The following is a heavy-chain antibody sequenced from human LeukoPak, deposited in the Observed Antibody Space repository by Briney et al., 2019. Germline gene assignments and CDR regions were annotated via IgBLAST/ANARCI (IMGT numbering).Heavy chain of an antibody. D-gene: IGHD3-3*01. CDR3: AKDLLRFLEWFRSYYMDV. Sequence: GGSLRLSCAASGFTFSSYAMSWVRQAPGKGLEWVSAISGSGGSTYYADSVKGRFTISRDNSKNTLYLQMNSLRAEDTAVYYCAKDLLRFLEWFRSYYMDVWGKGATVTVSS. CDR2: ISGSGGST. CDR1: GFTFSSYA. V-gene: IGHV3-23*01. J-gene: IGHJ6*03.